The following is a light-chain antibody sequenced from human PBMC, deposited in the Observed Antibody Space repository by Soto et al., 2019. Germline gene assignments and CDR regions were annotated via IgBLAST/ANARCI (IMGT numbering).Light chain of an antibody. J-gene: IGKJ4*01. CDR2: AAS. V-gene: IGKV1-39*01. CDR1: QNMSRN. Sequence: DIQMTQSPVSLSASVGDRVTITCRASQNMSRNLNLYQQKPGKAPKLLIFAASSLQSGVPLRFSGSGSGTDFTLTISSLQPEDFASYYCHQSYDTPLAFGGGTKVEIK. CDR3: HQSYDTPLA.